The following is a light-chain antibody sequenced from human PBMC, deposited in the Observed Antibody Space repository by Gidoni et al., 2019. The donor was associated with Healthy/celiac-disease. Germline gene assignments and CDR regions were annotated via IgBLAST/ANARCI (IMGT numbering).Light chain of an antibody. CDR1: KLGDKY. CDR2: QDS. V-gene: IGLV3-1*01. Sequence: SSELPQPPSVSVSPGQTASITCSGDKLGDKYACWYQQKPGQSPVLVIYQDSKRPPGIPERFSGSNSGNTATLTISGTQAMDEADYYCQAWDSSTYVFGTGTKVTVL. CDR3: QAWDSSTYV. J-gene: IGLJ1*01.